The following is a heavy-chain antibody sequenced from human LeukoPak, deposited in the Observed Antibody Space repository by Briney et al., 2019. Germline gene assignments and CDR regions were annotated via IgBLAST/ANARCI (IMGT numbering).Heavy chain of an antibody. CDR1: GGSISSYY. Sequence: SETLSLTRTVSGGSISSYYWSWIRQPPGKGLEWIGYIYYSGSTNYNPSLKSRVTISVDTSKNQFSLKLSSVTAADTAVYYCARHLSSRFMAFDIWGQGTMVTVSS. V-gene: IGHV4-59*08. D-gene: IGHD2/OR15-2a*01. CDR3: ARHLSSRFMAFDI. J-gene: IGHJ3*02. CDR2: IYYSGST.